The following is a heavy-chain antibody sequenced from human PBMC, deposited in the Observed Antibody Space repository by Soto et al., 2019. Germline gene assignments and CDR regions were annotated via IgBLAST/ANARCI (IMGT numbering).Heavy chain of an antibody. CDR1: GFSLRTTGVG. J-gene: IGHJ4*02. Sequence: QITLKESGPTLVEPTQTLTLTCTYSGFSLRTTGVGVGWIRQPPGKALEWLGIIYWIDDKRYSPSLKNRFTLTSDISKSQVVLTMTNMDPVDTATYYCAHTWGLPFDYWGQGTLVIVSS. CDR2: IYWIDDK. CDR3: AHTWGLPFDY. D-gene: IGHD3-16*01. V-gene: IGHV2-5*01.